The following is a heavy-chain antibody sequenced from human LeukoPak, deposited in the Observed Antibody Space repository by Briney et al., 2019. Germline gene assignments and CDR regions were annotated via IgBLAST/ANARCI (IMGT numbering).Heavy chain of an antibody. D-gene: IGHD2-21*02. Sequence: ASVKVSCKASGYTFTGYYMHWARQAPGQGLEWMGWINPNSGGTNYAQKFQGRVTMTRDTSISTAYMELSRLRSDDTAVYYCARDRAYCGGDCYLSGSDAFDIWGQGTMVTVSS. CDR1: GYTFTGYY. CDR3: ARDRAYCGGDCYLSGSDAFDI. J-gene: IGHJ3*02. V-gene: IGHV1-2*02. CDR2: INPNSGGT.